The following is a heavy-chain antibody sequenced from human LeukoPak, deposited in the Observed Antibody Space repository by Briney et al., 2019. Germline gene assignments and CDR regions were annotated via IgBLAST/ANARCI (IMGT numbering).Heavy chain of an antibody. CDR1: GYRFTSYW. J-gene: IGHJ4*02. Sequence: GEALKISFKGSGYRFTSYWVGWVRPMPGKGLEWMGIIYPGDSDTRYSPSFQGQVTISADKSISTAYLQWSSLKASDTAMYYCARLERAMVPYFDYWGQGTLVTVSS. CDR3: ARLERAMVPYFDY. D-gene: IGHD5-18*01. CDR2: IYPGDSDT. V-gene: IGHV5-51*01.